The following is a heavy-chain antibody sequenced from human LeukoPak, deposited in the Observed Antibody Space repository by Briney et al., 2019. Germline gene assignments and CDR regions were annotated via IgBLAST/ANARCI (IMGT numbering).Heavy chain of an antibody. CDR3: ARSGYSSSWYGEN. J-gene: IGHJ4*02. V-gene: IGHV3-7*01. CDR2: IKQDGSEK. Sequence: GGSLRLSCAASGFTFSSYWMSWVRQAPGKGLEWVANIKQDGSEKYYVDSVKGRFTISRDNAKNSLYLQMNGLRAEDTAVYYCARSGYSSSWYGENWGQGTLVTVSS. D-gene: IGHD6-13*01. CDR1: GFTFSSYW.